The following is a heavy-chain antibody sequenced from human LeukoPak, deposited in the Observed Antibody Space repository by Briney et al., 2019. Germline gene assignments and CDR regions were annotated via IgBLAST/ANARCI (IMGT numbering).Heavy chain of an antibody. Sequence: GGSLRLSCAASGFTFSSYTMSWVRQAPGKGLEWVSAISGSGGSTYYADSVKGRFTISRDNSKNTPYLQMNSLRAEDTAVYYCAKSYYDFWSGYYSPTTFPINYWGQGTLVTVSS. CDR2: ISGSGGST. J-gene: IGHJ4*02. D-gene: IGHD3-3*01. CDR1: GFTFSSYT. CDR3: AKSYYDFWSGYYSPTTFPINY. V-gene: IGHV3-23*01.